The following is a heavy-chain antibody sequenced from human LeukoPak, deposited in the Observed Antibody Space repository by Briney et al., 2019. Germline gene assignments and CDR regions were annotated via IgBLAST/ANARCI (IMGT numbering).Heavy chain of an antibody. J-gene: IGHJ4*02. V-gene: IGHV4-59*01. CDR1: GGSISDYY. CDR3: ARGEGATHFDY. D-gene: IGHD1-26*01. Sequence: SETLSLTCTVSGGSISDYYWTWIRQPPDKGLEWIGYVHYSGTPNNNPSLKSRVTFSVDTSKNQFSLKLTSVTAADTAVYYCARGEGATHFDYWGQGTLVTVSS. CDR2: VHYSGTP.